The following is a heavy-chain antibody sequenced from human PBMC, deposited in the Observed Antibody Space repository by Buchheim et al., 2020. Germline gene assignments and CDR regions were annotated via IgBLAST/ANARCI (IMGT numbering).Heavy chain of an antibody. CDR2: ISYDGSNK. CDR1: GFTFSSYG. V-gene: IGHV3-30*03. D-gene: IGHD4-23*01. J-gene: IGHJ4*02. Sequence: QVQLVESGGGVVQPGRSLRLSCAASGFTFSSYGMHWVRQAPGKGLEWVAVISYDGSNKYYADSVKGRFTISRDNSKNTLYLQMNSLRSEDTAVYYCVSGNAIIDYWGQGTL. CDR3: VSGNAIIDY.